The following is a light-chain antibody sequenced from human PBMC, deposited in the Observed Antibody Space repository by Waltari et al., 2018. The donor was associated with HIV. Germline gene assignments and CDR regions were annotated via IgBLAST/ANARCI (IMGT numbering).Light chain of an antibody. CDR2: KNS. Sequence: QSVLTQPPSASGSPGQRGTISCFGSTSNIGTNHVYWYQQLPGAAPRLLIYKNSQRPSGVPDRFSGSKSGTSASLVISGLRSEDEAEYYCATWDDSLSGRWVFGGGTKLTVL. CDR1: TSNIGTNH. CDR3: ATWDDSLSGRWV. J-gene: IGLJ3*02. V-gene: IGLV1-47*01.